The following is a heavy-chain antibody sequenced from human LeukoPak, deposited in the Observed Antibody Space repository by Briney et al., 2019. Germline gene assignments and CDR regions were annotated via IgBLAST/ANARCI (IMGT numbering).Heavy chain of an antibody. V-gene: IGHV1-2*02. CDR1: GYTFIGYY. CDR2: INPNMGGT. J-gene: IGHJ4*02. Sequence: ASVKVSCKAPGYTFIGYYMHWVRQAPGRGLGWMGWINPNMGGTNYAQKFQGRVTMTRDTAISTAYMERSRLKSDDTAVYYCARGGQYVLHYDSSGYPPRGHWGQGTLVTVSS. CDR3: ARGGQYVLHYDSSGYPPRGH. D-gene: IGHD3-22*01.